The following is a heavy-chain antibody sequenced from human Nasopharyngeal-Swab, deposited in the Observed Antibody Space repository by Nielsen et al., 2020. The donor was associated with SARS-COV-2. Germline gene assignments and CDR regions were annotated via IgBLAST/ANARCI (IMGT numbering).Heavy chain of an antibody. J-gene: IGHJ4*02. CDR2: IYPADSDS. V-gene: IGHV5-51*01. Sequence: GESLQISCKGSGYIFTNYWIGWVRQMPGKGLEWMGIIYPADSDSRYSLSFQGQVSISVDKSISTAYLQWNTLKASDTAIYYCVRRAFSASYFYFDYWGPGTLVTVSS. D-gene: IGHD1-26*01. CDR3: VRRAFSASYFYFDY. CDR1: GYIFTNYW.